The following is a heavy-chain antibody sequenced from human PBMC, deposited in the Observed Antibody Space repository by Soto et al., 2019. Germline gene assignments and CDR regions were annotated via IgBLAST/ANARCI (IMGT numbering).Heavy chain of an antibody. V-gene: IGHV1-69*13. CDR1: GGTFSSYA. CDR3: ARDNEQPGSNWFDP. J-gene: IGHJ5*01. D-gene: IGHD6-13*01. Sequence: ASVKVSCKASGGTFSSYAISWVRQAPGQGLEWMGGIIPIFGTANYAQKFQGRVTITADESTSTAYMELSSLRSEGTAVYYRARDNEQPGSNWFDPWGQGTLVTVSS. CDR2: IIPIFGTA.